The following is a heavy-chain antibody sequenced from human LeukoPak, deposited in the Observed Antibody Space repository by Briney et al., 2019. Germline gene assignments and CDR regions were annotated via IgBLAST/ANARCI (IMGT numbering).Heavy chain of an antibody. Sequence: SETLSLTCTVSGGSISSSDYYWGWIRQPPRKGLEWIGSIYYSGHTYYTPSLKSRVTMSVDTSKNQFSLRLSSVTAADTAAYYCARYRGSPLVYFDYWGQGTLVTVSS. CDR1: GGSISSSDYY. CDR2: IYYSGHT. D-gene: IGHD1-26*01. CDR3: ARYRGSPLVYFDY. J-gene: IGHJ4*02. V-gene: IGHV4-39*01.